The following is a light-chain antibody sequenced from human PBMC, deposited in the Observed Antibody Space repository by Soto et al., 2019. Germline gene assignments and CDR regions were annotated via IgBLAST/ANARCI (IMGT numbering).Light chain of an antibody. CDR3: HQYGSSPRT. Sequence: EIVLTQSPGTLSLSPGERATLSCRAIQSVSSSYLAWYQQTPGQAPRLLIYDASSRATGIPDRFSGSGSGTDFTLTISRLEPEDFAVYYCHQYGSSPRTFGQGTKV. CDR2: DAS. V-gene: IGKV3-20*01. CDR1: QSVSSSY. J-gene: IGKJ1*01.